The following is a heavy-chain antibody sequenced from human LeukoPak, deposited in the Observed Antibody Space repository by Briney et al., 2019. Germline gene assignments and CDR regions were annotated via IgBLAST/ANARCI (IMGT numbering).Heavy chain of an antibody. D-gene: IGHD2-15*01. Sequence: ASVKVSRKAPGDTLSNYGISRVRQAPGQGLERMGGFSAYADDTNYVQKFQGRITMTTDTSTSTAYVELRSLRSDDTAVYYCARDCIGCHGFDYWGQGTLVTVSS. V-gene: IGHV1-18*01. J-gene: IGHJ4*02. CDR3: ARDCIGCHGFDY. CDR1: GDTLSNYG. CDR2: FSAYADDT.